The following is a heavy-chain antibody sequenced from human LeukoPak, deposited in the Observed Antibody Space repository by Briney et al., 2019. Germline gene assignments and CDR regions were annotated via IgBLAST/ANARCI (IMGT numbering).Heavy chain of an antibody. V-gene: IGHV3-23*01. Sequence: GGPLRLSCAAAGFTFSSYAMSWVRQAPGKGLEWVSSIRGSDHNANYADSVKGRFTISRDNPKSTLFLQMNSLRAEDTAVYYCAKSGRYFDSSGYYYYDYWGQGTLVTVSS. CDR1: GFTFSSYA. J-gene: IGHJ4*02. CDR2: IRGSDHNA. CDR3: AKSGRYFDSSGYYYYDY. D-gene: IGHD3-22*01.